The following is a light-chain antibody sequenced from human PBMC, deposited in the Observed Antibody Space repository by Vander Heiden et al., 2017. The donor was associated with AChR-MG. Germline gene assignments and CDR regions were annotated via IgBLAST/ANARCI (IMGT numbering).Light chain of an antibody. J-gene: IGLJ1*01. V-gene: IGLV3-1*01. CDR2: QDT. CDR1: KLSDIY. CDR3: QAWDRSTAGV. Sequence: SYELTQPPSVSVYPGQTANITCSGHKLSDIYVCWYQQKAGQSPLLVIYQDTKRPSGIPERFSGSNSGNTATLTISGTQAFDEADYYCQAWDRSTAGVFGPGTRVTVV.